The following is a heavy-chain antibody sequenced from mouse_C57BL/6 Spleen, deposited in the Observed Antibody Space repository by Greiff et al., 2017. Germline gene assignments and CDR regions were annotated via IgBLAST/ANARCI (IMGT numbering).Heavy chain of an antibody. D-gene: IGHD2-5*01. CDR3: ARRYYSNYFAY. J-gene: IGHJ3*01. V-gene: IGHV1-18*01. CDR1: GYTFTDYN. Sequence: EVQLQQSGPELVKPGASVKIPCKASGYTFTDYNMDWVKQSHGKSLEWIGDINPNNGGTIYNQKFKGKATLTVDKSSSTAYMELRSLTSEDTAVYYCARRYYSNYFAYWGQGTLVTVSA. CDR2: INPNNGGT.